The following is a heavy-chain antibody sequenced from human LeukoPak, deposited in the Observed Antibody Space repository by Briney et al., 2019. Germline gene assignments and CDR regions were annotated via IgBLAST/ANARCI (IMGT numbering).Heavy chain of an antibody. CDR2: ISGSGDST. D-gene: IGHD1-14*01. V-gene: IGHV3-23*01. J-gene: IGHJ4*02. CDR3: AKANKVLTATHIDS. Sequence: GGSLRLSCSASGFIFNYYAMNWVRQASGTGLEWVSGISGSGDSTYYTESVEGRFTISRDNSKNTLYLQMNSLRVEDTAVYYCAKANKVLTATHIDSWGQGTLVTVSS. CDR1: GFIFNYYA.